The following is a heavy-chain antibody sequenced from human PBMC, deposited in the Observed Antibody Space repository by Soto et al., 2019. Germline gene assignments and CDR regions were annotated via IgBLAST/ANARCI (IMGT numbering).Heavy chain of an antibody. V-gene: IGHV3-7*01. J-gene: IGHJ6*03. CDR3: VRDFGVGIGNHYYYYMDV. D-gene: IGHD3-3*01. Sequence: EVYLVESGGGLVLPGGSLRLSCAASGFTLNSYWMSWVCQAPGKGLEWVANINQDGSDKYYVDSVEGRFTFSRDNAKNSLFLRMNSLGVEDPAVYYCVRDFGVGIGNHYYYYMDVWGKGTTVMVSS. CDR2: INQDGSDK. CDR1: GFTLNSYW.